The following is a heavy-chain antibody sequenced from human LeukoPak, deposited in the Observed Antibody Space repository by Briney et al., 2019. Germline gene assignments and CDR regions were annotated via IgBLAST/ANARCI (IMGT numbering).Heavy chain of an antibody. CDR1: GGSFSGYY. J-gene: IGHJ4*02. V-gene: IGHV4-34*01. CDR2: INHSGST. CDR3: ARHVLERRSFDY. D-gene: IGHD1-1*01. Sequence: SETLSLTCAVYGGSFSGYYWSWIRQPPGKGLEWIGEINHSGSTNYNPSLKSRVTISVDTSKNQFSLKLSSVTAADTAVYYCARHVLERRSFDYWGQGTLVTASS.